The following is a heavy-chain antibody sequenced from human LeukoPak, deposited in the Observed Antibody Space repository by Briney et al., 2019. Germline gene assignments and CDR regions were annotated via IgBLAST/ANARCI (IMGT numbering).Heavy chain of an antibody. CDR2: INPSGGST. V-gene: IGHV1-46*01. CDR1: GYTFTGYY. Sequence: ASVKVSCKASGYTFTGYYMHWVRQAPGQGLEWMGIINPSGGSTSYAQKFQGRVTMTRDMSTSTVYMELSSLRSEDTAVYYCARPNYYDSSGYYYDYWGQGTLVTVSS. D-gene: IGHD3-22*01. CDR3: ARPNYYDSSGYYYDY. J-gene: IGHJ4*02.